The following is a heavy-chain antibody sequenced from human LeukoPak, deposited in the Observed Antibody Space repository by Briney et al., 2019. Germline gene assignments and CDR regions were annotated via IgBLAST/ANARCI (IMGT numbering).Heavy chain of an antibody. CDR2: IYTSGST. J-gene: IGHJ6*03. CDR3: ARRVSYNYYYYMDV. V-gene: IGHV4-4*09. D-gene: IGHD2-8*01. CDR1: GGSISSYY. Sequence: SETLSLTCTVSGGSISSYYWSWIRQPPGKGLEWIGYIYTSGSTNYNPSLKSRVTISVDTSKNQFSLKLSSVTAADTAVYYCARRVSYNYYYYMDVWGKGTTVTVSS.